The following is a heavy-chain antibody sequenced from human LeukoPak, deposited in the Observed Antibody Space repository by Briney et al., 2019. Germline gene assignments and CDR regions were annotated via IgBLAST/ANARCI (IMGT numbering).Heavy chain of an antibody. CDR1: GFTVSSNY. V-gene: IGHV3-53*01. D-gene: IGHD2/OR15-2a*01. CDR2: IYSGGTT. CDR3: ARVLSVSYCDS. J-gene: IGHJ4*02. Sequence: PGGSLRLSCAASGFTVSSNYMSWVRQAPGKGLEWVSVIYSGGTTYYADSVKGRFTISRDNSKNTLYLQMNSLRGEDTAVHYCARVLSVSYCDSWGQGTLVTVSS.